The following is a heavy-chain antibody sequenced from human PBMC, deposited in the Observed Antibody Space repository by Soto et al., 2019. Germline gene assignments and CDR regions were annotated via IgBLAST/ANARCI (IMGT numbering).Heavy chain of an antibody. V-gene: IGHV1-18*01. Sequence: QVQLVQSGAEVKKPGASVKVSCKASGYTFTSYGISWVRQAPGQGLEWMGWISAYNGNTNYAQKLQGRVTMTTDTSTSTAYMELRSLRSDDTAVYYCARDGYSFGYSSCWYYYYYGMDVWGQGTTVTVSS. J-gene: IGHJ6*02. CDR2: ISAYNGNT. CDR1: GYTFTSYG. D-gene: IGHD6-19*01. CDR3: ARDGYSFGYSSCWYYYYYGMDV.